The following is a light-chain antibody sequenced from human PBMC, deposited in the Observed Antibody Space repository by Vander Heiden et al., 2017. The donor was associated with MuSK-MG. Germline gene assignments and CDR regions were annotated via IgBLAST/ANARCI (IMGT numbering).Light chain of an antibody. J-gene: IGKJ5*01. Sequence: DIQLTQSPSSLPASVGDRVTITCQASQEMSESLNWYQHKPGKAPKLLIYDAVNLATGVPSRFSGSASGTKFTFTISSLQPEDIATYYCQQDRSPPITFGQGTRLDI. CDR2: DAV. CDR3: QQDRSPPIT. CDR1: QEMSES. V-gene: IGKV1-33*01.